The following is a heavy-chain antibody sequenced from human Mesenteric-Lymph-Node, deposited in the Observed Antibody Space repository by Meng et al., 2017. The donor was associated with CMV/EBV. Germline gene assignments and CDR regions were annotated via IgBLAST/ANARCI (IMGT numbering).Heavy chain of an antibody. J-gene: IGHJ4*02. CDR1: GGSVSSGAYY. D-gene: IGHD1-26*01. Sequence: CTVSGGSVSSGAYYWGWIRQPPGKGLEWIGYIYYSGSSNYNPSLKSRVTISVDTSKNQFSLKVSSVTAADTAVYYCARGYGGNKSFDYWGQGTLVTVSS. CDR2: IYYSGSS. CDR3: ARGYGGNKSFDY. V-gene: IGHV4-61*08.